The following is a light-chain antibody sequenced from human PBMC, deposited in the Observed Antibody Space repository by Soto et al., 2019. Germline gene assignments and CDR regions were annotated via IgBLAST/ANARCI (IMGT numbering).Light chain of an antibody. J-gene: IGKJ1*01. Sequence: IMMNQQQPTLSVSEGKRATLSCRASQSVSSNLAWYRQKPGQAPRPLIYGSSNRATGIPDRFSGSGSGTDFTLTIIRLEPEDFAVYYCQQYGSSGTSGQGTKV. CDR1: QSVSSN. CDR2: GSS. CDR3: QQYGSSGT. V-gene: IGKV3-20*01.